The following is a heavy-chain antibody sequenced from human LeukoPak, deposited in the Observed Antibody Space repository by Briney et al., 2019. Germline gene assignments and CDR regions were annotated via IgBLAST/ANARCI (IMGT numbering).Heavy chain of an antibody. J-gene: IGHJ4*02. CDR1: GFTFSSYW. CDR2: IKRDGSEK. V-gene: IGHV3-7*01. CDR3: ARDSGPYYYDSSGYYDY. Sequence: GGSLRPSCAASGFTFSSYWMSWVRQAPGKGLEWVANIKRDGSEKYYVDSVKGRFTISRDNAKNSLYLQMNSLRAEDTAVYYCARDSGPYYYDSSGYYDYWGQGTLVTVSS. D-gene: IGHD3-22*01.